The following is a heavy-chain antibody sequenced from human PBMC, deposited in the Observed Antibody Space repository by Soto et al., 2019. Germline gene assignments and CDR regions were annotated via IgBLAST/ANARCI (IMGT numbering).Heavy chain of an antibody. CDR3: ARDHIVTGLNYYYYYGMDV. CDR1: GFTFSSYA. CDR2: ISYDGSNK. V-gene: IGHV3-30-3*01. J-gene: IGHJ6*02. D-gene: IGHD3-9*01. Sequence: GGSLRLSCAASGFTFSSYAMHWVRQAPDKGLEWVAVISYDGSNKYYADSVKGRFTISRDNSKNTLYLQMNSLRAEDTAVYYCARDHIVTGLNYYYYYGMDVWGQGTTVTVSS.